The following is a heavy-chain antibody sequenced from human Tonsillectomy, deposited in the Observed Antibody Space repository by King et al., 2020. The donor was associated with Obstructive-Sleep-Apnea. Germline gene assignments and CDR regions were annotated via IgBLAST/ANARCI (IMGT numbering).Heavy chain of an antibody. D-gene: IGHD6-19*01. CDR2: ISWNSGSV. V-gene: IGHV3-9*01. Sequence: DVQLVQSGGGLVQPGRSLRLSCAASGFTFDDYGMHWVRQAPGKGLEWVSGISWNSGSVGYADSVKGRFTISRDNAKNSLYVQMNSLRPEDTALYYCAKSYKSGWYVPFDYWGQGTLVTVSS. CDR3: AKSYKSGWYVPFDY. CDR1: GFTFDDYG. J-gene: IGHJ4*02.